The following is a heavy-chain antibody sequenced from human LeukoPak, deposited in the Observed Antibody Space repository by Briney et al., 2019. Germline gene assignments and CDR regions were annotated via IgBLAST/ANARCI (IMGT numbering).Heavy chain of an antibody. D-gene: IGHD3-10*01. J-gene: IGHJ4*02. Sequence: SETLSLTCTVPGGSISNYFWSWVRQPPGKGLEWIGYIYYTGSTNYNPSLKSRVTISVDTSKNQFSLNLSSVTAADTAVYYCARYYYGSGSYQRYFDYWGQGTLVTVSS. CDR2: IYYTGST. CDR3: ARYYYGSGSYQRYFDY. CDR1: GGSISNYF. V-gene: IGHV4-59*08.